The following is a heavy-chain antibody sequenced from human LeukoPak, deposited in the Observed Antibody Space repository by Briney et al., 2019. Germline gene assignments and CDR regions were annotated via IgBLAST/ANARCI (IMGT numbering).Heavy chain of an antibody. CDR2: VHHTGSA. CDR1: GGSFSGYY. CDR3: ARDSWDYIAMDV. D-gene: IGHD4/OR15-4a*01. J-gene: IGHJ6*02. V-gene: IGHV4-59*01. Sequence: SETLSLTCAVYGGSFSGYYWSWVRQPPGKGLEWIGYVHHTGSADYNPSLKSRVTISLDMSKSQFSLKLTSATAADTAVYYCARDSWDYIAMDVWGPGTTVTVSS.